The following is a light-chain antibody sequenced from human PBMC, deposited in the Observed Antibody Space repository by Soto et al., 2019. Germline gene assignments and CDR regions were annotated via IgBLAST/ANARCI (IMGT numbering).Light chain of an antibody. Sequence: EIVMTQSPATLSVSPGERATLSCRASQSVGSSLAWYQQKPGQAPRLLIYTASTRATGIPARFSGRGSGTEFTLTISSLQSEDFAIYYCSQYTKWPQFGQGTKVEVK. V-gene: IGKV3-15*01. CDR2: TAS. CDR3: SQYTKWPQ. J-gene: IGKJ1*01. CDR1: QSVGSS.